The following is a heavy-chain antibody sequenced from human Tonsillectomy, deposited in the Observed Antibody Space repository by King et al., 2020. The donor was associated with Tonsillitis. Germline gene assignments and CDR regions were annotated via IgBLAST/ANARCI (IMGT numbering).Heavy chain of an antibody. V-gene: IGHV4-34*01. CDR1: GGSFSGYY. CDR3: AIYPGTNGTA. J-gene: IGHJ5*02. CDR2: INHSGNT. D-gene: IGHD2-8*01. Sequence: VQLQQWGAGLLKPSETLSLTCAVYGGSFSGYYWSWIRQPPGKGLEWIGEINHSGNTNYNPSLKSRVTISVDTSKNQFSLKLSSVTAADTAVYYCAIYPGTNGTAWGQGTLVTVSS.